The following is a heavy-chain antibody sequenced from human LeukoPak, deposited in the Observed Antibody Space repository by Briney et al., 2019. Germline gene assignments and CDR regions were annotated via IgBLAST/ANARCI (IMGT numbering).Heavy chain of an antibody. CDR1: GGSISSYH. D-gene: IGHD3-10*01. Sequence: SETLSLTCTISGGSISSYHWSWIRQPPGKGLEWIAYIYYSGSTNYNPSLKSRVTISVDTSKNQFSLKLSSVTAADTAVYYCARYHVLLWFGESGYFDYWGQGTLVTVSS. CDR3: ARYHVLLWFGESGYFDY. V-gene: IGHV4-59*01. J-gene: IGHJ4*02. CDR2: IYYSGST.